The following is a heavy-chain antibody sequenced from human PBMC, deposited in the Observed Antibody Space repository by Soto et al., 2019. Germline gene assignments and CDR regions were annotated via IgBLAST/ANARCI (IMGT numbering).Heavy chain of an antibody. CDR1: GGSFSGYD. D-gene: IGHD3-16*01. CDR2: INHSGST. Sequence: SETLSLTCAVYGGSFSGYDWSWIRQPPGKGLEWIGEINHSGSTNYNPSLKSRVTISVDTSKNQFSLKLSSVTAADTAVYYCARGGRGGRGEYYYYGMDFWGHGTPVTVSS. CDR3: ARGGRGGRGEYYYYGMDF. J-gene: IGHJ6*02. V-gene: IGHV4-34*01.